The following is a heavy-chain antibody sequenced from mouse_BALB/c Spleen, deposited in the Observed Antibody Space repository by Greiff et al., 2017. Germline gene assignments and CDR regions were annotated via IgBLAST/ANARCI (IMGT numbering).Heavy chain of an antibody. V-gene: IGHV3-2*02. CDR1: GYSITSDYA. Sequence: EVKLEESGPGLVKPSQSLSLTCTVTGYSITSDYAWNWIRQFPGNKLEWMGYISYSGSTSYNPSLKSRISITRDTSKNQFFLQLNSVTTEDTATYYCARDGYYSYDDWNYFDYWGQGTTLTVSS. J-gene: IGHJ2*01. D-gene: IGHD2-12*01. CDR2: ISYSGST. CDR3: ARDGYYSYDDWNYFDY.